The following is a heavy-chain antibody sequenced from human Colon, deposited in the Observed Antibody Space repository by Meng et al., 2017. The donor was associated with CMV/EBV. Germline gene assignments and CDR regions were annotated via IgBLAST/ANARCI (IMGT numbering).Heavy chain of an antibody. D-gene: IGHD3-3*01. CDR3: ARDPSLITISGVVTYGLDV. J-gene: IGHJ6*02. CDR1: GFTFRSYE. Sequence: GEFLKISCSASGFTFRSYEMNWVRQAPGKGLEWVSYISSGGQTIHYADSVKGRFTISRDNTNNLLYLQMSSLRADDTAVYYCARDPSLITISGVVTYGLDVWGPGTTVTVSS. V-gene: IGHV3-48*03. CDR2: ISSGGQTI.